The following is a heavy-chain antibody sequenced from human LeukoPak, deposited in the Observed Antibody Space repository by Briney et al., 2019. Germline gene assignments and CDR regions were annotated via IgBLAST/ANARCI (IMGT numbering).Heavy chain of an antibody. CDR3: ARDSGSYSLLDY. D-gene: IGHD1-26*01. Sequence: PSETLSLTFTVSGGSISSYYWSWIRQPPGKGLEWIGYIYYSGSTNYNPSLKSRVTISVDTSKNQFSLKLSSVTAADTAVYYCARDSGSYSLLDYWGQGTLVTVSS. CDR1: GGSISSYY. CDR2: IYYSGST. V-gene: IGHV4-59*01. J-gene: IGHJ4*02.